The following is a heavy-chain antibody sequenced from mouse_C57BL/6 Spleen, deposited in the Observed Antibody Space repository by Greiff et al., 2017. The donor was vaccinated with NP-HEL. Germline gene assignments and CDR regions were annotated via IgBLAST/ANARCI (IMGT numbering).Heavy chain of an antibody. CDR3: ARGFGYYGNQGYFDY. V-gene: IGHV1-82*01. CDR1: GYAFSSSW. J-gene: IGHJ2*01. CDR2: IYPGDGDT. Sequence: QVQLKQSGPELVKPGASVKISCKASGYAFSSSWMNWVKQRPGKGLEWIGRIYPGDGDTNYNGKFKGKATLTADKSSSTAYMQLSSLTSEDSAVYFCARGFGYYGNQGYFDYWGQGTTLTVSS. D-gene: IGHD2-1*01.